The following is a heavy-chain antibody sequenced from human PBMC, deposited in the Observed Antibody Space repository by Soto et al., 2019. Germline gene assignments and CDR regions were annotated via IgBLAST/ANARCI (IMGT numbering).Heavy chain of an antibody. CDR1: GFTFSSYG. J-gene: IGHJ2*01. Sequence: QVQLVESGGGVVQPGRSLRLSCAASGFTFSSYGMHWVRQAPGKGLEWVAVIWNDGSNKYYADSVKGRFTISRDNSKNTLYLQMNSLRAEDTAVYYCARAGEEIFGAPPSSSSWYFDLWGRGTLVTVSS. CDR3: ARAGEEIFGAPPSSSSWYFDL. D-gene: IGHD3-3*01. CDR2: IWNDGSNK. V-gene: IGHV3-33*01.